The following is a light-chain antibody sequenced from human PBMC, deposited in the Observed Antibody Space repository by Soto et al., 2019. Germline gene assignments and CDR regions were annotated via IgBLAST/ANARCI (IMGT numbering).Light chain of an antibody. J-gene: IGLJ2*01. CDR1: SSDVGAYNY. CDR3: SSYTSSSTLVV. CDR2: DVS. Sequence: QSALTQPASVSGSPGQSITISCTGTSSDVGAYNYVSWYQQHPGKAPKLMIYDVSNRPSGVSNRFSRSKSGNTASLTISGLQGEDEADYYCSSYTSSSTLVVFGGGTKLTVL. V-gene: IGLV2-14*01.